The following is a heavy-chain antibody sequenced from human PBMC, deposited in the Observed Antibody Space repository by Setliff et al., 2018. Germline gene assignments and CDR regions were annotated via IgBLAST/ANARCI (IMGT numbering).Heavy chain of an antibody. CDR3: ARVRVVYYCYGMDV. CDR2: ISSSGTSI. D-gene: IGHD3-3*01. Sequence: GGSLRLSCAASGFTFSSYSMNWVRQAPGKGLEWVSYISSSGTSIYYADSVKGRFTISKDNAKNSLYLQMNSLRAEDTAVYYCARVRVVYYCYGMDVWGQGTTVTVS. CDR1: GFTFSSYS. V-gene: IGHV3-48*04. J-gene: IGHJ6*02.